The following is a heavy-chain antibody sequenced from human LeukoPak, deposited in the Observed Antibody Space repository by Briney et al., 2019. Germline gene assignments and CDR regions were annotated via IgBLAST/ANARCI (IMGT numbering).Heavy chain of an antibody. CDR3: ARGYSGYDHTFDY. V-gene: IGHV4-59*01. CDR2: IYYSGST. Sequence: SETLSLTXTVSGGSISSYYWSWIRQPPGKGLEWIGYIYYSGSTNYNPSLESRVTISVDTSKNQFSLKLSSVTAADTAVYYCARGYSGYDHTFDYWGQGTLVTVSS. J-gene: IGHJ4*02. D-gene: IGHD5-12*01. CDR1: GGSISSYY.